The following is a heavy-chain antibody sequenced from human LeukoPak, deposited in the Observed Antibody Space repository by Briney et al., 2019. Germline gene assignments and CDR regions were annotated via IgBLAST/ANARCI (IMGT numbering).Heavy chain of an antibody. Sequence: SVKVSCKASGGTFSSYAISWVRQAPGQGLEWMGGIIPIFGTANYAQKFQGRVTLTADESTSTAYMELSSLRFEDTAVYYCAREHPSGLRLNWFDPWGQGTLVTVSS. D-gene: IGHD4-17*01. CDR3: AREHPSGLRLNWFDP. J-gene: IGHJ5*02. CDR1: GGTFSSYA. V-gene: IGHV1-69*01. CDR2: IIPIFGTA.